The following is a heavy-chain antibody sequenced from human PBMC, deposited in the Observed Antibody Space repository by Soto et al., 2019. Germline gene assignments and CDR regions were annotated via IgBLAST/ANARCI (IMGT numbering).Heavy chain of an antibody. Sequence: SETLSLTCAVYGGSFNGYYWTWIRQPPGKGLEWIGEIDHTGSTNYSPSLKSRVTISADTSKNQFSLKLRSVTAADTAVYYCARGYCSGGSCFSPLWGEDYWYFDLWGRGTLVTVSS. CDR3: ARGYCSGGSCFSPLWGEDYWYFDL. D-gene: IGHD2-15*01. J-gene: IGHJ2*01. CDR2: IDHTGST. V-gene: IGHV4-34*01. CDR1: GGSFNGYY.